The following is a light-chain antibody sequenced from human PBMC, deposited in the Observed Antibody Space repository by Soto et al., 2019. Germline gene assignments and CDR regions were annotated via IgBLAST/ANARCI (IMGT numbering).Light chain of an antibody. V-gene: IGLV2-14*01. J-gene: IGLJ2*01. Sequence: QSALTQPASVSGSPGQSITISCTGTSSDVGGYNYVSWYQQHPGKAPKLMIYDVSNRPSGVSNRLSGSKSGNTASLTISGLQAEDEADYYCSSYTSSSTVFGGGTKVTVL. CDR2: DVS. CDR1: SSDVGGYNY. CDR3: SSYTSSSTV.